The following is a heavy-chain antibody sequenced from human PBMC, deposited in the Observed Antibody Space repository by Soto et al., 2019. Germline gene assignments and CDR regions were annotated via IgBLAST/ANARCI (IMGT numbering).Heavy chain of an antibody. CDR1: GYTFSSYG. D-gene: IGHD3-22*01. Sequence: PGGSLRLSCAASGYTFSSYGMHWVRQAPGKGLEWVAVIWYDGSNKYYADSVKGRFTISRDNSKNTLYLQMNSLRAEDTAVYYCARGFGGYYDSSGYYYDYWGQGTLVTVSS. V-gene: IGHV3-33*01. CDR3: ARGFGGYYDSSGYYYDY. J-gene: IGHJ4*02. CDR2: IWYDGSNK.